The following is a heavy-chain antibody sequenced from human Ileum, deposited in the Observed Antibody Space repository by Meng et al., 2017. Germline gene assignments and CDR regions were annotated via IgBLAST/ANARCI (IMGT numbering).Heavy chain of an antibody. Sequence: QITLTESGPTLVEPTETLTLTCPFSGFSLNTVGVGVGWIRQPPGKALEWLALIYWDDEYRYSPSLRSRLTITKDTSRNQVVLRMTNVAPVDAGTYYCVHRLVAAQHWFDPWGQGTLVTVSS. CDR1: GFSLNTVGVG. CDR2: IYWDDEY. CDR3: VHRLVAAQHWFDP. V-gene: IGHV2-5*02. D-gene: IGHD6-6*01. J-gene: IGHJ5*02.